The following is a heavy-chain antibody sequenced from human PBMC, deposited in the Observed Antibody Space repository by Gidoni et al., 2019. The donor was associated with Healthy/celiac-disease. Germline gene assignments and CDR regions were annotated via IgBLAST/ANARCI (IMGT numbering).Heavy chain of an antibody. J-gene: IGHJ4*02. V-gene: IGHV3-15*07. CDR3: TTGLRDIVVVVAATADDY. CDR2: IKSKTDGGTT. D-gene: IGHD2-15*01. CDR1: GFTFRNAW. Sequence: EVQLVESGGGLVKPGGSLRLSCAASGFTFRNAWMNWVRQAPGKVLEWVGSIKSKTDGGTTDYAATVKGRFTISRDDSKNTLYLQMNSLKTEDTAVYYCTTGLRDIVVVVAATADDYWGQGTLVTVSS.